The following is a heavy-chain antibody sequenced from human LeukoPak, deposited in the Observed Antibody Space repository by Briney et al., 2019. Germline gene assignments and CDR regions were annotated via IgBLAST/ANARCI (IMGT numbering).Heavy chain of an antibody. CDR3: ASSDDFWDGPRFDY. CDR2: IYYSGST. Sequence: SETLSLTCTVSGGSISSYYWSWIRQPLGKGLEWIGYIYYSGSTNYNPSLKSRVTISVDTSKNQFSLKLSSVTAADTAVYYCASSDDFWDGPRFDYWGQGTLVTVSS. J-gene: IGHJ4*02. D-gene: IGHD3-3*01. V-gene: IGHV4-59*01. CDR1: GGSISSYY.